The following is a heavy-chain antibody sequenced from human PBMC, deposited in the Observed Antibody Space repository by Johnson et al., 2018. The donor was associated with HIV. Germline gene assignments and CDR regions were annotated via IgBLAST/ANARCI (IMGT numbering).Heavy chain of an antibody. V-gene: IGHV3-53*01. CDR3: AGSQPGDESRAADGFDI. J-gene: IGHJ3*02. Sequence: VQLVESGGGLIQPGGSLRLSCAASGFTVSSNYMSWVRQAPGKGLEWVSVIYSGGSTYYAASVKGRFTISRYNSTNTPYLQMNSLRAGDTAVYYCAGSQPGDESRAADGFDIWGQGTMVTVSS. CDR2: IYSGGST. CDR1: GFTVSSNY. D-gene: IGHD6-13*01.